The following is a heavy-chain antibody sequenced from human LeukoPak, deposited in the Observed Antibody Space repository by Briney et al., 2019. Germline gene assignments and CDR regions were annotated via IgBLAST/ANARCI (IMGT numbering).Heavy chain of an antibody. CDR2: ISYDGSNK. V-gene: IGHV3-30-3*01. J-gene: IGHJ3*02. Sequence: GGSLRLSCAASGFTFSSYAMHWVRQAPGKGLEWVAVISYDGSNKYYADSVKGRFTISRDNSKNTLYLQMNSLRAEDTALYYCAKNTYYYDSSTDPGAFDIWGQGTMVTVSS. CDR3: AKNTYYYDSSTDPGAFDI. CDR1: GFTFSSYA. D-gene: IGHD3-22*01.